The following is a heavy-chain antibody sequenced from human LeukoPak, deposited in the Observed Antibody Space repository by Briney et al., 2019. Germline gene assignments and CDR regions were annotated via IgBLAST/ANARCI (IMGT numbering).Heavy chain of an antibody. CDR1: GFTFSSYS. D-gene: IGHD3-22*01. CDR2: ISSSSSTI. CDR3: ARDFAPYYYDSSGWD. Sequence: GGSLRLSCAASGFTFSSYSMNWVRQAPGKGLEWVSYISSSSSTIYYADSVKGRFTISRDNAKNSLYLQMNSLRAEDTAVYYCARDFAPYYYDSSGWDWGQGTLVTVSS. V-gene: IGHV3-48*04. J-gene: IGHJ4*02.